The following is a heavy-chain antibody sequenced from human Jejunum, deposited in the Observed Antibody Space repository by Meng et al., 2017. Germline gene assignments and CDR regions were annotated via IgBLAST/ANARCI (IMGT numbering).Heavy chain of an antibody. CDR2: INTNTGIP. J-gene: IGHJ5*02. Sequence: QLQWCPPRSVFTAPAASVKVSCPAAGYTFTYHAMNWVRQAPGQGLDLMGCINTNTGIPTYAQGFTGRFVFSLDTSASTAYLQISNLKTEDTAVYFCARSGYSGYDLDPWGQGTLVTVSS. V-gene: IGHV7-4-1*02. CDR1: GYTFTYHA. CDR3: ARSGYSGYDLDP. D-gene: IGHD5-12*01.